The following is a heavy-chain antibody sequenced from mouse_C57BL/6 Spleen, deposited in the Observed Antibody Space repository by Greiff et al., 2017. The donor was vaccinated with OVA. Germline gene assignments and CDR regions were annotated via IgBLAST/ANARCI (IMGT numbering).Heavy chain of an antibody. D-gene: IGHD2-3*01. Sequence: VQLQQSGPELVKPGASVKISCKASGYTFTNYYMNWVKQSPGKSLEWIGDINPNDGDTSYKQKFKGKATLTVDKSSSTAYMELSSLTSEDSAVYYCANAVYDGDYSYAMDYWGQGTSVTVSS. CDR1: GYTFTNYY. J-gene: IGHJ4*01. CDR2: INPNDGDT. V-gene: IGHV1-26*01. CDR3: ANAVYDGDYSYAMDY.